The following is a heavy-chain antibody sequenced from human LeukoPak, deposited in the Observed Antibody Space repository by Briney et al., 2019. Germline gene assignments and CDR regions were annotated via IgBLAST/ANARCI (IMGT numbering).Heavy chain of an antibody. D-gene: IGHD2-2*02. J-gene: IGHJ4*02. CDR1: GGSFSGYY. V-gene: IGHV4-34*01. Sequence: SETLSLTCAVYGGSFSGYYWSWIRQPPGKGLEWIGEINHSGSTNYNPSLKSRVTISVDTSKNQFSLKLSSVTAADTAVYYRAYTRRLGVFDYWGQGTLVTVSS. CDR3: AYTRRLGVFDY. CDR2: INHSGST.